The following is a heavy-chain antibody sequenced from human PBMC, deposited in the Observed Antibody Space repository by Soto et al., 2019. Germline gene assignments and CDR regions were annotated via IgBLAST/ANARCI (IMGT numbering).Heavy chain of an antibody. CDR3: AKVQGSGSGLYYFYYYGMDV. Sequence: GGSLRLSCAASGFTFSSYALSWVRQAPGKGLQCVSTVSGNGLSTYHADSVKGRFTISRDNSRNTLYLQMNSLRAEDTAVYYCAKVQGSGSGLYYFYYYGMDVWGQGTTVTVSS. J-gene: IGHJ6*02. CDR1: GFTFSSYA. D-gene: IGHD3-10*01. CDR2: VSGNGLST. V-gene: IGHV3-23*01.